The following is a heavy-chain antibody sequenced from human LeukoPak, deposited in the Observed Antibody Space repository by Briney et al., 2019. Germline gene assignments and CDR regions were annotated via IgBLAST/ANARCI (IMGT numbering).Heavy chain of an antibody. CDR1: GYTLTGYY. CDR2: INPNSGDT. J-gene: IGHJ4*02. D-gene: IGHD1-26*01. Sequence: GASVKVSCKASGYTLTGYYMHWVRQAPGQGLEWMGWINPNSGDTNYAQKLQGRVTMTTDTSTSTAYMELRSLRSDDTAVYYCARSPGSYFRPLDYWGQGTLVTVSS. CDR3: ARSPGSYFRPLDY. V-gene: IGHV1-2*02.